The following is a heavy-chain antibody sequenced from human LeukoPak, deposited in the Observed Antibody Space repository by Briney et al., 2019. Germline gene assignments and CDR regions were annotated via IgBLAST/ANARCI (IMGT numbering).Heavy chain of an antibody. V-gene: IGHV4-39*01. CDR3: ARLSGRHLFDY. CDR1: GGSISSSSYY. Sequence: PSETLSLTCTVSGGSISSSSYYWGWIRQPPGKGLEWIGSIYYSGSTYYNPSLKSRVTVSVDTSKNQFSLKLSSVTAADTAVYYCARLSGRHLFDYWGQGTLVTVSS. CDR2: IYYSGST. J-gene: IGHJ4*02.